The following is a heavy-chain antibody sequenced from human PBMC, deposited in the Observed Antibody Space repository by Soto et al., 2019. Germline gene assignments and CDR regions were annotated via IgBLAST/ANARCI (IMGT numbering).Heavy chain of an antibody. J-gene: IGHJ6*02. CDR1: GGSFSGYY. Sequence: QVHLQQWGAGLLKPSETLSLTCAVYGGSFSGYYWSWIRQPPWKGLEWIGEINHSGSTNYNPSFKSRVTISVETSKNPFSLKLRYVTAADTAVYYCAREGGNITRTTYYYYGMDVWGQGTTVTVSS. CDR2: INHSGST. D-gene: IGHD1-7*01. CDR3: AREGGNITRTTYYYYGMDV. V-gene: IGHV4-34*01.